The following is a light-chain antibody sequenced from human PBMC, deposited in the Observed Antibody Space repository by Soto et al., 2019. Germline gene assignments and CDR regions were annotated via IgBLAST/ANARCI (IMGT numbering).Light chain of an antibody. V-gene: IGKV3-11*01. CDR3: QQRPFLPIP. CDR1: QNVSGN. J-gene: IGKJ5*01. CDR2: DAS. Sequence: ENVLKLSPGTLSLHTRERATLSCRASQNVSGNLAWYQQKPGQAPRLLIYDASNRATGIPPRFSGSGSGTDFTLTICSLEPEDCTVYYCQQRPFLPIPFAQVARLAV.